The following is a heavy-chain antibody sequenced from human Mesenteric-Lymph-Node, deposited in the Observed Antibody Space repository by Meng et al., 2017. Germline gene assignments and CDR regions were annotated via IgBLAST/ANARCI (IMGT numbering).Heavy chain of an antibody. CDR1: GFTFSSYE. J-gene: IGHJ1*01. D-gene: IGHD1-26*01. V-gene: IGHV3-23*01. Sequence: GGSLRLSCAASGFTFSSYEMNWVRQAPGKGLEWVSAISGSGGSTYYADSVKGRFTISRDNSKNTLYLQMNSLRAEDTAVYYCAKDGEWELLPHWGQGTLVTVSS. CDR2: ISGSGGST. CDR3: AKDGEWELLPH.